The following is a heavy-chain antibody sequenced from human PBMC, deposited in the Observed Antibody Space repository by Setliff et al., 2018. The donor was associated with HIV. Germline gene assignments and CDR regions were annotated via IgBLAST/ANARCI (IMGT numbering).Heavy chain of an antibody. CDR1: GFTFNSYA. CDR2: IGSSGGDT. J-gene: IGHJ4*02. D-gene: IGHD3-22*01. CDR3: ASSYYYDSSVGY. V-gene: IGHV3-23*01. Sequence: GGSLRLSCVASGFTFNSYAMRWVRQAPGKGLEWVSAIGSSGGDTYYADSVQGRFTISRDNSRNSLYLQMNSLRAEDTAVYYCASSYYYDSSVGYWGQGTLVTVSS.